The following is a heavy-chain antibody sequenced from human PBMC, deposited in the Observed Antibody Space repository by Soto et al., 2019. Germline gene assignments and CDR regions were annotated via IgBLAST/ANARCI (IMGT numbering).Heavy chain of an antibody. J-gene: IGHJ6*02. Sequence: ASVKVSCKASGYTFTGYYMHWVRQAPGQGLEWMGWINPNSGGTNYAQKFQGRVTMTRDTSISTAYMELSRLRSDDTAVYYCARDPLAAAGTIDESYYYYYYGMDVWGQGTTVTVSS. V-gene: IGHV1-2*02. D-gene: IGHD6-13*01. CDR1: GYTFTGYY. CDR2: INPNSGGT. CDR3: ARDPLAAAGTIDESYYYYYYGMDV.